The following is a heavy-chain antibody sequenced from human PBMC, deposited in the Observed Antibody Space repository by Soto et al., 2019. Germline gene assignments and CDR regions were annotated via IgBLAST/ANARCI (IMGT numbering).Heavy chain of an antibody. Sequence: PGESLKISCKGSGYSFAGYWITWVRQKPGKGLEWMGRIDPSDSQTYYSPSFRGHVTISVTKSITTVFLQWSSLRASDTAMYYCASQPSIAAHNWFDPWGQGTLVTVSS. V-gene: IGHV5-10-1*01. CDR1: GYSFAGYW. J-gene: IGHJ5*02. D-gene: IGHD6-6*01. CDR2: IDPSDSQT. CDR3: ASQPSIAAHNWFDP.